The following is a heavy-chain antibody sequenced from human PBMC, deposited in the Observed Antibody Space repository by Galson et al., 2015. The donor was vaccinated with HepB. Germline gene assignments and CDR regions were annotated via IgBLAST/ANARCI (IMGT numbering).Heavy chain of an antibody. CDR3: ARALGDYIWGSYRGTKIDL. Sequence: ETLSLTCAVSGGSFNGYYWPGIRQPPGKGLEWIGEINHSGSINYNRSLMSRVTISVDTSKKQFSLNLSSVTAADTAVYYCARALGDYIWGSYRGTKIDLWGRGILVTVSS. CDR1: GGSFNGYY. V-gene: IGHV4-34*01. J-gene: IGHJ5*02. D-gene: IGHD3-16*02. CDR2: INHSGSI.